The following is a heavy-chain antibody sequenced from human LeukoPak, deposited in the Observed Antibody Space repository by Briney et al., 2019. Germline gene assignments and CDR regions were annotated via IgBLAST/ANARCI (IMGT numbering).Heavy chain of an antibody. V-gene: IGHV4-61*02. CDR1: GGSISSGSYY. Sequence: SETLSLTCTVSGGSISSGSYYWSWIRQPAGKGLEWIGRIYTSGSTNYNPSLKSRVTISVDTSKSQFSLKLSSVTAADTAVYYCARVFAPHDAFDIWGQGTMVTVSS. CDR2: IYTSGST. D-gene: IGHD3-10*02. J-gene: IGHJ3*02. CDR3: ARVFAPHDAFDI.